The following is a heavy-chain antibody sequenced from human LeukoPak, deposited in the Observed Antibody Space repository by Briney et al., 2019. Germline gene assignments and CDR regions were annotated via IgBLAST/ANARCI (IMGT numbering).Heavy chain of an antibody. V-gene: IGHV3-21*04. CDR2: ISSSSSYI. J-gene: IGHJ5*02. CDR3: ARLGGRGTGLNWFDP. Sequence: GGSLRLSCAASGFTFSSYSMNWVRQAPGKGLEWVSSISSSSSYIYYADSVKGRFTISRDNAKNSLYLQMNSLRAEDTAVYYYARLGGRGTGLNWFDPWGQGTLVTVSS. CDR1: GFTFSSYS. D-gene: IGHD3/OR15-3a*01.